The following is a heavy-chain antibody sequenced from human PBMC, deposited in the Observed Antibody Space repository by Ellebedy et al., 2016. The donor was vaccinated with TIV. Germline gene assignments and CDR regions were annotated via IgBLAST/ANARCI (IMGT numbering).Heavy chain of an antibody. J-gene: IGHJ4*02. Sequence: LGGSLRLSCAASGFIFGDYWMSRVRQAPGKGLEWVANIKLDGSEKHYVDSVKGRFAISRDNAKNALYLQMNSLRAEDTAVYYCARVGSNWEFRPVGTEDYWGQGTLVTVSS. CDR1: GFIFGDYW. V-gene: IGHV3-7*01. D-gene: IGHD1-1*01. CDR3: ARVGSNWEFRPVGTEDY. CDR2: IKLDGSEK.